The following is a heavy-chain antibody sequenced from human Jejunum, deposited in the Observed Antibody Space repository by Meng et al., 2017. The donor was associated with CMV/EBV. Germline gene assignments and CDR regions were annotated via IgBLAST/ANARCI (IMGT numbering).Heavy chain of an antibody. CDR1: GYSVSSGSYF. CDR2: IYYSGDT. D-gene: IGHD6-6*01. CDR3: ARVVLYYYGMDV. J-gene: IGHJ6*02. Sequence: SGYSVSSGSYFWSWIRQPPGKVLESIGYIYYSGDTNYNPSLKSRATISVDRSKNQFSLRLRSVTAADTAVYYCARVVLYYYGMDVWGHGTTVTVSS. V-gene: IGHV4-61*01.